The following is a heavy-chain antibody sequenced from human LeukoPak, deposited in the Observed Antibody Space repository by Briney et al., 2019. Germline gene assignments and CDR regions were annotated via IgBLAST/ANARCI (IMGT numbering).Heavy chain of an antibody. Sequence: SETLSLTCSVSGGSIDSRSYYWDWIRQAPGKGLEWIGTIYHSGSTEYNPSLKSRVAIFVDTSKNQFSLILHSVAAADTAVYYCARRSEFDNTHYHYFDYWGQGALVTVSS. D-gene: IGHD2-15*01. CDR3: ARRSEFDNTHYHYFDY. V-gene: IGHV4-39*01. CDR1: GGSIDSRSYY. CDR2: IYHSGST. J-gene: IGHJ4*02.